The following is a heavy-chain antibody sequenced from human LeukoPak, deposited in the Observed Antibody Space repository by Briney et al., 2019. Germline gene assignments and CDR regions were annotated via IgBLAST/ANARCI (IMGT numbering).Heavy chain of an antibody. CDR1: GFDFRDHW. D-gene: IGHD6-19*01. J-gene: IGHJ4*02. V-gene: IGHV3-7*03. CDR2: IKTDGSET. Sequence: GGALRLSCAVSGFDFRDHWMDWVRQAPGKGLEWVGYIKTDGSETYYVDSLKGRFSISRDNTNNALYLQMNSLRVEDTAVYYCAKNNGWFHLAQWGQGTLVTVSS. CDR3: AKNNGWFHLAQ.